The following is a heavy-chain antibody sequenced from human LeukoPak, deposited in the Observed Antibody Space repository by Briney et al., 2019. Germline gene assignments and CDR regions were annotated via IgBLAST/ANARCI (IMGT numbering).Heavy chain of an antibody. CDR1: GYTFTSYG. CDR3: ARDDRGEAVAVGFDL. CDR2: ISAYNGNT. V-gene: IGHV1-18*01. J-gene: IGHJ5*02. Sequence: GASVKVSCKASGYTFTSYGISWVRQAPGQGLEWMGWISAYNGNTNYAQKLQGRVTMTTDTSTSTAYMELRSLRSDDTAVYYCARDDRGEAVAVGFDLWGQGTLVTVSS. D-gene: IGHD6-19*01.